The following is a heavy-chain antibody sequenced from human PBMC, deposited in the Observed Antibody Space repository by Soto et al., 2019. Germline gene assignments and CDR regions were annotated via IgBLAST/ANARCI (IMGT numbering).Heavy chain of an antibody. CDR3: AARGYCSGGSCSFFDY. Sequence: SETLSLTCAVYGGSFSGYYWSWIRQPPGKGLEWIGEINHSGGTNYNPSLKSRVTISVDTSKNQFSLKLSSVTAADTAVYYCAARGYCSGGSCSFFDYWGQGTLVTVSS. J-gene: IGHJ4*02. D-gene: IGHD2-15*01. CDR2: INHSGGT. CDR1: GGSFSGYY. V-gene: IGHV4-34*01.